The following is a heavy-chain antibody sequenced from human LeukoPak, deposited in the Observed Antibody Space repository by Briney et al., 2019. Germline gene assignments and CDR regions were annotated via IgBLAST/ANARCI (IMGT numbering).Heavy chain of an antibody. Sequence: SSETLSLTCTVSGGSISSYYWSWIRQPPGKGLEWIGYIYYSGSTNYNPSLKSRVTISVETSKNQFSLKLSSVTAADTAVYYCARDLGWFDPWGQGTLVTVSS. J-gene: IGHJ5*02. V-gene: IGHV4-59*01. CDR1: GGSISSYY. CDR3: ARDLGWFDP. CDR2: IYYSGST. D-gene: IGHD7-27*01.